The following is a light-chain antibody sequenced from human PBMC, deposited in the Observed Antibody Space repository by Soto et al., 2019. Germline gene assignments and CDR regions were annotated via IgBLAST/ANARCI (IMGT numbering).Light chain of an antibody. V-gene: IGKV1-27*01. CDR3: HKYNSAPLT. J-gene: IGKJ1*01. CDR1: QGISNY. Sequence: DIQMTQSPSSLSAFVGDRVTITCRASQGISNYLAWYQQNTGKVPKLLIYAASTLKSGVPARSSGSGSGTDITLTISSLQPEDVATYYCHKYNSAPLTFGQGTKVDIK. CDR2: AAS.